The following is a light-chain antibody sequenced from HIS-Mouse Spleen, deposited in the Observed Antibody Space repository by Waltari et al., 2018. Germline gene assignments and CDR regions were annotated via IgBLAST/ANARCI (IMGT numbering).Light chain of an antibody. J-gene: IGLJ3*02. CDR3: CSYAGSYTWV. Sequence: QSALTQPASVSGSPGQSITISCTGTSSDVGSYNLVSWYQQHPGKAPKLMIYEGSKRASGVSNRLSGSKAGNTASLTISGLQAEDEADYYCCSYAGSYTWVFGGGTKLTVL. CDR1: SSDVGSYNL. CDR2: EGS. V-gene: IGLV2-23*01.